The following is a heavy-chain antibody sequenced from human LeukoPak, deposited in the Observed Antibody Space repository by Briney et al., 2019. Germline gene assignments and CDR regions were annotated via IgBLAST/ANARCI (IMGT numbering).Heavy chain of an antibody. CDR1: GFTFSSYA. J-gene: IGHJ5*02. CDR3: AKAAQRITIFGVVIPNWFDP. D-gene: IGHD3-3*01. Sequence: GGSLRLSCAASGFTFSSYAMSWVRQAPGKGLEWVSAISGSGGSTYYADSVKDRFTISRDNSKNTLYLQMNSLRAEDTAVYYCAKAAQRITIFGVVIPNWFDPWGQGTLVTVSS. V-gene: IGHV3-23*01. CDR2: ISGSGGST.